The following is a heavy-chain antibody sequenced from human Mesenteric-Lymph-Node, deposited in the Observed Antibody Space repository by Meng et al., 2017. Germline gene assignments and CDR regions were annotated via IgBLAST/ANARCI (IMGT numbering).Heavy chain of an antibody. CDR1: PGSITGYY. CDR3: AIMGDWFDP. J-gene: IGHJ5*02. CDR2: IHYSGTT. V-gene: IGHV4-59*01. D-gene: IGHD2-8*01. Sequence: SETLSLTCTVSPGSITGYYWSWVRQPPGKGLEWIAYIHYSGTTNYNPSLKSRVNILIDTSKNQFSLKLNSVTAADTAMYYCAIMGDWFDPWGQGTLVTVSS.